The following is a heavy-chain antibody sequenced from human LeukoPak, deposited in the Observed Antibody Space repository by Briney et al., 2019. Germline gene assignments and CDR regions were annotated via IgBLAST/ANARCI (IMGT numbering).Heavy chain of an antibody. Sequence: PSQTLSLTCTVSGGSISSGGYYWSWIRQHPGKGLEWIGYIYYSGSTYYNPSLKSRVTISVDTSKNQFSLKLSSVTAADTAVYYCARFYYDFWSGYLASFGMDVWGRGTTVTVSS. D-gene: IGHD3-3*01. CDR2: IYYSGST. CDR1: GGSISSGGYY. CDR3: ARFYYDFWSGYLASFGMDV. V-gene: IGHV4-31*03. J-gene: IGHJ6*02.